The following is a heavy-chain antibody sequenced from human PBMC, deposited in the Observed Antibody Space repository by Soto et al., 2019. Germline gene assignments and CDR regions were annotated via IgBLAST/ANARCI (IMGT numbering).Heavy chain of an antibody. Sequence: PSETLSLTCAVYGGSFSGYYWSWIRQPPGKGLEWIGEINHSGSTNYNPSLKSRVTISVDTSKNQFSLKLSSVTAADTAVYYCARGARVNKVKSWFDTWGQGTLVTVSS. CDR1: GGSFSGYY. V-gene: IGHV4-34*01. D-gene: IGHD2-21*01. CDR2: INHSGST. CDR3: ARGARVNKVKSWFDT. J-gene: IGHJ5*02.